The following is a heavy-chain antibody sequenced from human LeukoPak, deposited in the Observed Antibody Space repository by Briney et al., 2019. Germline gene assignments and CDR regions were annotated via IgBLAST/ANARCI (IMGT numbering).Heavy chain of an antibody. CDR3: ASQTYYYDSSGPEEDY. Sequence: GGSLRLSCAASGFTFSDYYMSWIRQAPGKGLEWVSYISSSGSTIYYADSVKGRFTISRDNAKNSLYLQMNSLRAEDTAVYYCASQTYYYDSSGPEEDYWGQGTLVTVSS. CDR2: ISSSGSTI. CDR1: GFTFSDYY. D-gene: IGHD3-22*01. J-gene: IGHJ4*02. V-gene: IGHV3-11*04.